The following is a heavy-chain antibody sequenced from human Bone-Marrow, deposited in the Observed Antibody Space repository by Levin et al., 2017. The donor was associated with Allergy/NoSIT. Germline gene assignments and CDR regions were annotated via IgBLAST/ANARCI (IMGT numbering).Heavy chain of an antibody. D-gene: IGHD3-10*01. J-gene: IGHJ3*02. CDR3: ARDHNYYGSGSYYRVAFDI. Sequence: LSLTCAASGFTFSNFWMTWVRQAPGKGLEWVANIKEDGSEKYYVDSVKGRFTISRDNAENSLYLQLNSLRAEDTAVYYCARDHNYYGSGSYYRVAFDIWGQGTMVTVSS. V-gene: IGHV3-7*04. CDR1: GFTFSNFW. CDR2: IKEDGSEK.